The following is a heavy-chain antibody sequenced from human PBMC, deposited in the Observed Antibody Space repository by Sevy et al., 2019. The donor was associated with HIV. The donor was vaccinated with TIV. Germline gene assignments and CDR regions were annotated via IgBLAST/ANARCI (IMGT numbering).Heavy chain of an antibody. V-gene: IGHV1-69*13. J-gene: IGHJ3*02. CDR2: IIPIFGTA. CDR1: GGTFSSYA. CDR3: ARDRVSGSYPAGAFDI. D-gene: IGHD1-26*01. Sequence: ASVKVSCKASGGTFSSYAISWVRQAPGQGLEWMGGIIPIFGTANYAQTFQGRVTITADESTSTAYMELSSLRSEDTAVYYCARDRVSGSYPAGAFDIWGQGTMVTVSS.